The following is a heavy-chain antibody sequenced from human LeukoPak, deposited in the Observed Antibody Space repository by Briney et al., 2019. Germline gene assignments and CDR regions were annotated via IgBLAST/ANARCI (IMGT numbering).Heavy chain of an antibody. Sequence: GGSLRLSCAASGFTFSSYAMSWVRQAPGKGLEWVSAISGSGGSTYYADSVKGRFTISRDNSKNTLCLQMNSLRAEDTAVYYCARTYCSSTGCYDYYYYMDVWGKGTTVTVSS. CDR3: ARTYCSSTGCYDYYYYMDV. J-gene: IGHJ6*03. D-gene: IGHD2-2*01. CDR2: ISGSGGST. V-gene: IGHV3-23*01. CDR1: GFTFSSYA.